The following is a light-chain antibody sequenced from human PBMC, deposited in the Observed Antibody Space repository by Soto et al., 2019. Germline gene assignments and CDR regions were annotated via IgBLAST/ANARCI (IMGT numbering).Light chain of an antibody. V-gene: IGKV1-5*03. CDR1: QSINIS. CDR2: KAS. J-gene: IGKJ2*01. CDR3: QQYNSYPT. Sequence: DIQMTQSPSTLSASVGDRVIITCRASQSINISLAWYQRKPGKAPNLLIYKASTLESGVPSRFSGSGSGTEFTLTITSLQPDDFATDYCQQYNSYPTFGQGTKLEIK.